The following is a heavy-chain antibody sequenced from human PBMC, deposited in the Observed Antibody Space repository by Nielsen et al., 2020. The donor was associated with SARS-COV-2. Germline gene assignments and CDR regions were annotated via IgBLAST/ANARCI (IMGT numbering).Heavy chain of an antibody. V-gene: IGHV4-39*07. CDR1: GGSISSSSYY. Sequence: SETLSLTCTVSGGSISSSSYYWGWIRQPPGKGLEWIGEINHSGSTNYNPSLKSRVTISVDTSKNQFSLKLSSVTAADTAVYYCARAHIAVAARQADYWGQGTLVTVSS. J-gene: IGHJ4*02. D-gene: IGHD6-19*01. CDR2: INHSGST. CDR3: ARAHIAVAARQADY.